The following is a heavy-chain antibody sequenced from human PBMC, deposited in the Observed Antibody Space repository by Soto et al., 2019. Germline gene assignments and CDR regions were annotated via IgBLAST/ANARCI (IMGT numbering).Heavy chain of an antibody. CDR2: IYPGDSDS. D-gene: IGHD1-1*01. CDR3: ATWIFYYGMDV. CDR1: GYTFINYW. V-gene: IGHV5-51*01. Sequence: GESRKISRKGSGYTFINYWIGWVRQMPGKGLEWMGIIYPGDSDSKYNPSFQGQGTIPADKSITTTDLRWTSLKASDTAIYYCATWIFYYGMDVWGQGTTVT. J-gene: IGHJ6*02.